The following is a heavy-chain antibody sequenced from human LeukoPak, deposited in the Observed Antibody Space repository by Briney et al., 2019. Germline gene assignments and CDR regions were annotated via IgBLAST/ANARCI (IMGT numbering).Heavy chain of an antibody. J-gene: IGHJ5*02. Sequence: GGPLRLSCVASGFSLSGYWMYWVRQAPGKGLMYISRNDGDGSTTNYADVVKGRFTMSRDNVKNTLYLQMNSLRVEDTAVYYCARDPRNVGLAPWGQGTLVTVSS. V-gene: IGHV3-74*01. CDR2: NDGDGSTT. D-gene: IGHD2-15*01. CDR1: GFSLSGYW. CDR3: ARDPRNVGLAP.